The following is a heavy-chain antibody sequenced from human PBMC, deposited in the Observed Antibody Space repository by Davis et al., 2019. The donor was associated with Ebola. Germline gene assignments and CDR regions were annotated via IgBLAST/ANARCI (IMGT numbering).Heavy chain of an antibody. D-gene: IGHD3-10*01. CDR2: VVPTLRIT. V-gene: IGHV1-69*04. CDR1: GGPYSTYD. J-gene: IGHJ6*02. CDR3: ARGHLGGQGMDV. Sequence: SVKVSCKASGGPYSTYDVTWVRQAPGQGLEWMGRVVPTLRITNYAQKFRARVTISADKSTGTAYMEFSGLRFEDTAVYYCARGHLGGQGMDVWGQGTTVTVSS.